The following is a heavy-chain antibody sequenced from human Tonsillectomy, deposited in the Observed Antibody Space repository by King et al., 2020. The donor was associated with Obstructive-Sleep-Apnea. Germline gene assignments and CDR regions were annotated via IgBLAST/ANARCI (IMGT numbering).Heavy chain of an antibody. CDR3: ARADRLAVAGKWFDP. D-gene: IGHD6-19*01. CDR1: GFTFSSYS. V-gene: IGHV3-48*01. CDR2: ISSSSSTI. Sequence: EVQLVESGGGLVQPGGSLRLSCAASGFTFSSYSMNWVRQAPGKGLEWVSYISSSSSTIYYADSVKGRFTITSDNAKNSLYLQMNSLRAEDTAVYYCARADRLAVAGKWFDPWGQGTLVTVSS. J-gene: IGHJ5*02.